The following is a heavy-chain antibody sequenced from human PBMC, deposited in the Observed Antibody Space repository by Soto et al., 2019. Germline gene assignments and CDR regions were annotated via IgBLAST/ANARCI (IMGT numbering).Heavy chain of an antibody. CDR1: SGSISSSNW. CDR3: ARVIRDYGDYDPTFDI. Sequence: SETLSLTCAVSSGSISSSNWWSWVRQPPGKGLEWIGEIYHSGSTNYNPSLKSRVTISVDKSKNQFSLKLSSVTAADTAVYYCARVIRDYGDYDPTFDIWGQGTMVTVSS. V-gene: IGHV4-4*02. CDR2: IYHSGST. D-gene: IGHD4-17*01. J-gene: IGHJ3*02.